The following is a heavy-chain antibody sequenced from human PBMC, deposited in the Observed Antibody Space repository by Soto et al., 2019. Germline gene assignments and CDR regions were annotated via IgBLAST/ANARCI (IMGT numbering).Heavy chain of an antibody. V-gene: IGHV1-18*01. CDR2: ISAYNGNT. J-gene: IGHJ5*02. D-gene: IGHD4-4*01. CDR3: ARSDSNRHLVDP. CDR1: GYTFTSYG. Sequence: QVQLVQSGAEVKKPGASVKVSCKASGYTFTSYGISWVRQAPGQGLEWMGWISAYNGNTNYAQKLQGRVTITKDTSTSTDDMELRSRRADDTAVDYCARSDSNRHLVDPWGQGPLVTVSS.